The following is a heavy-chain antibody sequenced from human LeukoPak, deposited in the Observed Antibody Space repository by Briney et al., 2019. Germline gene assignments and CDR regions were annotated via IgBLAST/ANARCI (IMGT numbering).Heavy chain of an antibody. D-gene: IGHD5-24*01. CDR2: INPNSGGT. CDR1: GFTFSSYV. V-gene: IGHV1-2*02. Sequence: GRSLRLSCAASGFTFSSYVMHWVRQAPGQGLEWMGWINPNSGGTNYAQKFQGRVTMTRDTSISTAYMELSRLRSDDTAVYYCATGEGTGDGYRLIDYWGQGTLVTVSS. CDR3: ATGEGTGDGYRLIDY. J-gene: IGHJ4*02.